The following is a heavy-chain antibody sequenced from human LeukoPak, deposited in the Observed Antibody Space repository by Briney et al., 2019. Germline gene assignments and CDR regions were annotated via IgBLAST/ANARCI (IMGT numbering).Heavy chain of an antibody. CDR1: GYTFTGYG. Sequence: ASVKVSCKTSGYTFTGYGISWVRQAPGQGLEWMAWISSLNGGTKYAQKFQGRVTVTTDRSTSTAYMELRSLRSDDTAVYSCARGWDSSSLDRYNWFDPWGQGTLVTVSS. V-gene: IGHV1-18*01. CDR3: ARGWDSSSLDRYNWFDP. CDR2: ISSLNGGT. D-gene: IGHD6-13*01. J-gene: IGHJ5*02.